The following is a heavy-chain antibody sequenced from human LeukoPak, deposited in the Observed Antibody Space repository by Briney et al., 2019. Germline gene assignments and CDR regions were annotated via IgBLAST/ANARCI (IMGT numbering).Heavy chain of an antibody. D-gene: IGHD6-6*01. CDR1: GYTFTSYD. V-gene: IGHV1-8*01. CDR2: MNPNSGNT. CDR3: AREYSSSSGNWFDP. Sequence: ASVKVSCKASGYTFTSYDINWVRQATGQGLEWMGWMNPNSGNTGYAQKFQGRVTMTRNTSISKACMELSSLRSEDTAVYYCAREYSSSSGNWFDPWGQGTLVTVSS. J-gene: IGHJ5*02.